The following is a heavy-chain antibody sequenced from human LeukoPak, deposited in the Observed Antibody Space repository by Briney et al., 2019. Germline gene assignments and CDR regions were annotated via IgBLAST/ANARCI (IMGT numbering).Heavy chain of an antibody. J-gene: IGHJ4*02. D-gene: IGHD6-13*01. CDR1: GFTFNNYA. Sequence: PGGSLRLSCVASGFTFNNYAMTWVRQAPGKGLEWISGLSSGGGSPYYADSVKGRFTISRDNSKNTLYLQMNSLRAEDTAVYYCANARYYSSAWYGLDYWGQGTLVTVSS. CDR2: LSSGGGSP. V-gene: IGHV3-23*01. CDR3: ANARYYSSAWYGLDY.